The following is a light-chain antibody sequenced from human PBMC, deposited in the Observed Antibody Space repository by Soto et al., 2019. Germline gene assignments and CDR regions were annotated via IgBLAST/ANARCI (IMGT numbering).Light chain of an antibody. V-gene: IGKV1-6*01. CDR3: LQDYNYPWT. CDR2: AAS. Sequence: AIQMTQSPSSLSASVGDRVIITCRASQGIRNELGWYQQKLGKAPKLLIYAASTLESGLPSRFSGSGSGTDFTLTISSLQTEDFATYYCLQDYNYPWTFGQGTKVEIK. J-gene: IGKJ1*01. CDR1: QGIRNE.